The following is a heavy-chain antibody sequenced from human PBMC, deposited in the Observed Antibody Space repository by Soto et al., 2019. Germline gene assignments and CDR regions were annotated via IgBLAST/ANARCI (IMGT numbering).Heavy chain of an antibody. Sequence: ASVKVSCKASGYTFFNYGSSWVRQAPGQGLEWMGWISAYNGNRNYAGKFQGRATMTTETSTSTAYMELRSLRSDDTAVYYCARDGITLAGSFDYWGQGTLVTVSS. J-gene: IGHJ4*02. CDR2: ISAYNGNR. CDR3: ARDGITLAGSFDY. CDR1: GYTFFNYG. D-gene: IGHD6-19*01. V-gene: IGHV1-18*01.